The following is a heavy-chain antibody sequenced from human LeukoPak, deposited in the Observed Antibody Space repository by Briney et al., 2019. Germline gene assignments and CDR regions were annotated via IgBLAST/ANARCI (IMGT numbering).Heavy chain of an antibody. CDR1: GYTFSCYY. J-gene: IGHJ4*02. Sequence: ASVTVSFKSSGYTFSCYYMHWVRQAPGQGLEWMGLINHSGGSTSYAQKFQGRVTMTRDTSTSTVYMELSSLRSEDTAVYYCARGLSGITHKIQLWFNGDFWGQGTLVTVSS. V-gene: IGHV1-46*01. CDR2: INHSGGST. D-gene: IGHD5-18*01. CDR3: ARGLSGITHKIQLWFNGDF.